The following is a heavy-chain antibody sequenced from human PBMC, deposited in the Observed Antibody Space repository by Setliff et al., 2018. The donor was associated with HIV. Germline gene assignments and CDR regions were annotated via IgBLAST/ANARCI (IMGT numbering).Heavy chain of an antibody. CDR1: GGTFSDYA. J-gene: IGHJ4*02. CDR2: VIPVFGTG. CDR3: SRSRNLDY. Sequence: GASVKVSCKVSGGTFSDYAVTWVRQAPGQGLEWMGGVIPVFGTGNYAQKFQGRVTITRDTSASTVYMELSSLRSEDTAMYYCSRSRNLDYWGQGTLVTVSS. V-gene: IGHV1-69*05. D-gene: IGHD4-4*01.